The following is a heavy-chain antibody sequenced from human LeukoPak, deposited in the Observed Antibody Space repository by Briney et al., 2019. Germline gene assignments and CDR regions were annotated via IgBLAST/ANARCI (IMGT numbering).Heavy chain of an antibody. CDR2: ISSSSRYI. J-gene: IGHJ5*02. D-gene: IGHD3-10*01. Sequence: GGSTRLSCAASGFTFSSYSMNWVRQAPGKGLEWVSSISSSSRYIYYADSVKGRFTIARDNAKNSLYLQMNSLRAEDTAVYYCARVERYGSASNWFDPWGQGTLVTVSS. CDR3: ARVERYGSASNWFDP. CDR1: GFTFSSYS. V-gene: IGHV3-21*01.